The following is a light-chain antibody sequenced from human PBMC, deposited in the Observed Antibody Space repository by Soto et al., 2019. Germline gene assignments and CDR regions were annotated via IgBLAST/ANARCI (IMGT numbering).Light chain of an antibody. CDR2: DAS. CDR1: QSVSSY. Sequence: PGERATLSCRASQSVSSYLAWYQQKPGQAPRLLIYDASNRATGIPARFSGSGSGTDFTLTISSLEPEDFAVYYCQQRSNWPGTFGQGTKLEIK. CDR3: QQRSNWPGT. J-gene: IGKJ2*02. V-gene: IGKV3-11*01.